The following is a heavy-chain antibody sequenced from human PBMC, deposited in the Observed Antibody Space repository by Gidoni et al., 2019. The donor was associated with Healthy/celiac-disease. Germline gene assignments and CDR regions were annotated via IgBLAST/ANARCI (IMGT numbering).Heavy chain of an antibody. CDR2: ISGSGGST. CDR1: GFNFSSYA. J-gene: IGHJ4*02. V-gene: IGHV3-23*01. CDR3: AKDSTIVVVPAAADY. D-gene: IGHD2-2*01. Sequence: EVQLLESGGGLVQPGGSLRLSCAASGFNFSSYAMSWVRQAPGKGLEWVSAISGSGGSTYYADSVKGRFTISRDNSKNTLYLQMNSLRAEDTAVYYCAKDSTIVVVPAAADYWGQGTLVTVSS.